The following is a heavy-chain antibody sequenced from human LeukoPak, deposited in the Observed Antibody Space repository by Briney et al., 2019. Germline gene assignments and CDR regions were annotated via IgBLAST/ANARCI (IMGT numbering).Heavy chain of an antibody. CDR1: GFTFDDYG. V-gene: IGHV3-20*04. CDR2: INWNGVSA. CDR3: FQAEDGIRDFDWYNWFDP. D-gene: IGHD3-9*01. Sequence: GGSLRLACAASGFTFDDYGISGGRQGPGKRPRRASVINWNGVSADYEDSVKGRFTISRDNAKNSLYLQMNSLRAEDTAVYFFFQAEDGIRDFDWYNWFDPWGQGTLVTVSS. J-gene: IGHJ5*02.